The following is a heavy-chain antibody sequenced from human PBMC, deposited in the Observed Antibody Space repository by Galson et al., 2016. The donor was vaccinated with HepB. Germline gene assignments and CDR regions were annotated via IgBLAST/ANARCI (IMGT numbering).Heavy chain of an antibody. J-gene: IGHJ4*02. D-gene: IGHD5-12*01. CDR1: GSNFSRYW. V-gene: IGHV5-51*01. CDR3: ATLVA. Sequence: QSGAEVTKPGNSLKISCKASGSNFSRYWLGWVRQMPGNGLEWMGIIYPGDSDTRYSPSFQGKVTISADKSTTTVYLHWSRLMASDTAMYYCATLVAWGQGTLVTVSS. CDR2: IYPGDSDT.